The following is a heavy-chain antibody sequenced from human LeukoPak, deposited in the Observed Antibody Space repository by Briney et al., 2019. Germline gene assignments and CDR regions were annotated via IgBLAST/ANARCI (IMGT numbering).Heavy chain of an antibody. J-gene: IGHJ6*02. CDR1: GFTFSDYW. V-gene: IGHV3-74*01. CDR2: INTDGSIT. Sequence: PGGSLRLSCAASGFTFSDYWIHWVRQAPGKGLVWVSRINTDGSITNYADSVKGRFSISRDNAKNTLYLQMSSLRAEDTAVYYCAKGSSSSFFANMDVWGQGTTVTVSS. D-gene: IGHD6-6*01. CDR3: AKGSSSSFFANMDV.